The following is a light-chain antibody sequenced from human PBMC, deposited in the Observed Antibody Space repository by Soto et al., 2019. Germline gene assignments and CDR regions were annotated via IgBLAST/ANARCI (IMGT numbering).Light chain of an antibody. V-gene: IGKV1-33*01. CDR2: DAS. CDR3: QQYDNLPFT. CDR1: PDISNY. Sequence: DIQMTQSPSSLSASVGDRVTITCQASPDISNYLNWYQQKPGKAPKLLIYDASNLETGVPSRFSGSESVTDFAFNISSLQPEAIATYYCQQYDNLPFTFGPGTKVDIK. J-gene: IGKJ3*01.